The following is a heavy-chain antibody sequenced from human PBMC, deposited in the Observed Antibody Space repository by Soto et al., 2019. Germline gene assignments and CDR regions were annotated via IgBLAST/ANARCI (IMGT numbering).Heavy chain of an antibody. D-gene: IGHD3-9*01. J-gene: IGHJ5*02. Sequence: PSETLSLTCTVSGGSISSYYWSWIRQPPGKGLEWIGYIYYSGSTNYNPSLKSRVTISVDTSKNQFSLKLSSVTAADTAVYYCARDPYDILTGYYEGLDPWGQGTLVTVSS. V-gene: IGHV4-59*01. CDR2: IYYSGST. CDR3: ARDPYDILTGYYEGLDP. CDR1: GGSISSYY.